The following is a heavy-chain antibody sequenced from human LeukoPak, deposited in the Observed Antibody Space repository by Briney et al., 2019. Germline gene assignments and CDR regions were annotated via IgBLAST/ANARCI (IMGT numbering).Heavy chain of an antibody. CDR3: AREHTPYGSGCTAAY. CDR1: GFTFSSYG. V-gene: IGHV3-48*01. CDR2: VSPSSSSI. Sequence: GGSLRLSCAASGFTFSSYGMHWVRQAPGTGLEWVSYVSPSSSSIYYADSVKGRFTISRDNAKNSLYLQMNSLRAEDTAVYYCAREHTPYGSGCTAAYWGQGTLVTVPQ. D-gene: IGHD6-19*01. J-gene: IGHJ4*02.